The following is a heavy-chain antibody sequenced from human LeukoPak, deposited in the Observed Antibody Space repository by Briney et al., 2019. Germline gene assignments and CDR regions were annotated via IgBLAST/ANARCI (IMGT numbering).Heavy chain of an antibody. J-gene: IGHJ4*02. CDR2: IRESSGDT. CDR1: GFTFSSYA. Sequence: GGSLRLSCAASGFTFSSYAMTWVRQAPGKGLEWVSTIRESSGDTYYEDSVKGRFTISRDISKNTVYLQMISLRVEDTAVYFCAKRPISGNDKSFDYWGQGTLVTVSS. D-gene: IGHD3-3*01. CDR3: AKRPISGNDKSFDY. V-gene: IGHV3-23*01.